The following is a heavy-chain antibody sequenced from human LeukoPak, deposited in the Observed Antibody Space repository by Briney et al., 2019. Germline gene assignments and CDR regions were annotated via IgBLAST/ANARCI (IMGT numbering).Heavy chain of an antibody. CDR2: INHSGST. J-gene: IGHJ4*02. CDR3: ARGEELRYFDWLPLAY. Sequence: PSETLSLTCAVYGGSSSGYYWSWIRQPPGKGLEWIGEINHSGSTNYNPSLKSRVTISVDTSKNQFSLKLSSVTAADTAVYYCARGEELRYFDWLPLAYWGQGTLVTVSS. D-gene: IGHD3-9*01. CDR1: GGSSSGYY. V-gene: IGHV4-34*01.